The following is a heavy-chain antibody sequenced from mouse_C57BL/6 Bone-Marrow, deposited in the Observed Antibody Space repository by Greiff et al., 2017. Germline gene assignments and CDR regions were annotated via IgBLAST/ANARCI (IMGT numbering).Heavy chain of an antibody. D-gene: IGHD2-14*01. CDR1: GYTFTSYW. Sequence: QVQLQQSGAELVRPGASVKVSCKASGYTFTSYWMHWVKQRPGQGLEWIGRIHPSDSDTKYKQKFKGKATFTVDKSSSTAYMQLSSLTSEDSAFYYCAISGYRGRFAYWGQGTLVTVSA. J-gene: IGHJ3*01. CDR3: AISGYRGRFAY. CDR2: IHPSDSDT. V-gene: IGHV1-74*01.